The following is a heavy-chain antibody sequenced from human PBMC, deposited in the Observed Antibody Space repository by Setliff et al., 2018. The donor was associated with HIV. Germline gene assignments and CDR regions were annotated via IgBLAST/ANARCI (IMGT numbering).Heavy chain of an antibody. J-gene: IGHJ3*02. D-gene: IGHD5-18*01. CDR2: IRSKAYGGTT. Sequence: PGGSLRLSCTASGFTFGDYAMSWVRQAPGKGLEWVGFIRSKAYGGTTEYAASVKDRFTVSRDDSKSIAYLQINSLKTEDKAVYYCTRDNGYAFDIWGQGTMVTVSS. CDR1: GFTFGDYA. V-gene: IGHV3-49*04. CDR3: TRDNGYAFDI.